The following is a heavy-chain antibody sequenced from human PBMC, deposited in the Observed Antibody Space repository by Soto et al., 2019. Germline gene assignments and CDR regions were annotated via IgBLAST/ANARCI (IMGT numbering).Heavy chain of an antibody. CDR2: INAGNGKT. Sequence: QVQLVQSGAEVKKPGASVEVSCKASGYTFTDYAMLWVRQAPGQRLEWMGWINAGNGKTKYSQNFQVRVTITRDTSASTTYMELSSLRSEDTAVYYCARGRWTQTTADYYLYYWGQGTLVTVSS. J-gene: IGHJ4*02. CDR1: GYTFTDYA. CDR3: ARGRWTQTTADYYLYY. D-gene: IGHD1-1*01. V-gene: IGHV1-3*01.